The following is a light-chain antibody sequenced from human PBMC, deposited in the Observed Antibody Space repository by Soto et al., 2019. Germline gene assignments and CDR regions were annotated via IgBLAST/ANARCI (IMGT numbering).Light chain of an antibody. V-gene: IGKV1-5*03. CDR2: KAS. J-gene: IGKJ1*01. CDR1: QTIINW. Sequence: DNQMTQSPSTLSASVGDRVTITCRASQTIINWLAWYQQKPGKAPKLLIYKASTLEGEVPSRFSGSGSETEFTLTINSLQPDDSATYYCQQYHTYWWTFGQGTKVDI. CDR3: QQYHTYWWT.